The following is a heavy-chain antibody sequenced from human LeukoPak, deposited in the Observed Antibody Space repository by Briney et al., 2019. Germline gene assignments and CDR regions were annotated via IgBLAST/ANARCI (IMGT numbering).Heavy chain of an antibody. CDR3: AKHGLRSGTYVIDY. CDR1: GFIFSDFG. Sequence: GGSLRLSCAASGFIFSDFGIHWVRQAPGKGLEWVTFIRNDGSDKYYTDSVRGRFTISRDNSKTTVYLQMNSLRVEDTAIYYCAKHGLRSGTYVIDYWGQGTLVTVSS. J-gene: IGHJ4*02. CDR2: IRNDGSDK. D-gene: IGHD3-16*01. V-gene: IGHV3-30*02.